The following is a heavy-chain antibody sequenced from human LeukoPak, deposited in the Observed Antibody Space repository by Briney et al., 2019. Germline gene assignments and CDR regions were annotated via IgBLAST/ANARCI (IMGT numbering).Heavy chain of an antibody. Sequence: GESLKISCKGSGYSLTSYWIGWVRQMPGKGLEWMGIIYPGDSDTRYSPSFQGQVTISADKSISTAYLQWSSLKASDTAMYYCARVPYDFWSGYPDLYYYYYYMDVWGKGTTVTVSS. CDR2: IYPGDSDT. CDR3: ARVPYDFWSGYPDLYYYYYYMDV. J-gene: IGHJ6*03. V-gene: IGHV5-51*01. CDR1: GYSLTSYW. D-gene: IGHD3-3*01.